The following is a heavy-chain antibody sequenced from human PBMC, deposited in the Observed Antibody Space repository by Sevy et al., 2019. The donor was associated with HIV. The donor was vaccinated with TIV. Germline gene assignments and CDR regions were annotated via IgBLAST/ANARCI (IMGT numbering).Heavy chain of an antibody. J-gene: IGHJ5*02. Sequence: GGSLRLSCAASGFTFSSYAMSWVRQAPGKGLEWVSAISGSGGSTYYADSVKGRFTISRDNSKNTLYLQMNSLRAEDTAVYYCAKGSYCSGGSCYRLFFWFDPWGQGTLVTVSS. CDR2: ISGSGGST. CDR1: GFTFSSYA. D-gene: IGHD2-15*01. CDR3: AKGSYCSGGSCYRLFFWFDP. V-gene: IGHV3-23*01.